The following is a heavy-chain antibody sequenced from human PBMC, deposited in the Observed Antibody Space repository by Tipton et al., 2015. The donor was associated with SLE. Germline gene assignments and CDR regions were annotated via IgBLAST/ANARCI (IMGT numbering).Heavy chain of an antibody. D-gene: IGHD3-3*01. Sequence: TLSLTCAVYGGSFRGYYWSWIRQPPGKGLEWIGEINHSGSTNYNPSLKSRVTISVDTSKNQFSLKLSSVTAADTAVYYCATLKFFGELGIGRDYWGQGTLVTVSS. J-gene: IGHJ4*02. CDR1: GGSFRGYY. CDR2: INHSGST. CDR3: ATLKFFGELGIGRDY. V-gene: IGHV4-34*01.